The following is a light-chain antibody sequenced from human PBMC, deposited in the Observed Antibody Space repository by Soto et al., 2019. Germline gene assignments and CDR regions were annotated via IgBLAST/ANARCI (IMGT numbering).Light chain of an antibody. CDR2: KAS. CDR1: QTISSW. Sequence: DIPMTQSPSTLSGSVGDRVTITCRASQTISSWLAWYQQKPVKAPKLLIYKASTLKRGVPSRFSGSGSGTEVTLPIRSLQTDDFATYYCQHSNSYAEAVGQGTKVELK. V-gene: IGKV1-5*03. CDR3: QHSNSYAEA. J-gene: IGKJ1*01.